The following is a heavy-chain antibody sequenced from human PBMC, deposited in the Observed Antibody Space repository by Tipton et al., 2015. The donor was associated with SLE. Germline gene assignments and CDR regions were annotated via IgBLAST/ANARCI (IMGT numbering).Heavy chain of an antibody. J-gene: IGHJ4*02. Sequence: TLSLTCTVSGDSISGHYRSWIRQPPGKGLEWIGYIYDSGSTSYNPSLKSRVTISVDTSKNQFSLQLSSVTAADTAVYYCATKERCRGGSCYHYWGQGTLVTVSS. V-gene: IGHV4-59*11. D-gene: IGHD2-15*01. CDR3: ATKERCRGGSCYHY. CDR2: IYDSGST. CDR1: GDSISGHY.